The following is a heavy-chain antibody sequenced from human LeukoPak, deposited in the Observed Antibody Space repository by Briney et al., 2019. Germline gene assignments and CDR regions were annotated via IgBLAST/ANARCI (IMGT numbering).Heavy chain of an antibody. V-gene: IGHV3-15*01. J-gene: IGHJ4*02. Sequence: NPGGSLRLSCAASGFTFSNAWMSWVRQAPGKGLEWVGRIKSKTDGGTTDYAAPVKGRFTISRDDSKNTLYLQMNSLKTEDTAVYYCTTENYDILTGYFPFDYWGQGTQLTVSS. D-gene: IGHD3-9*01. CDR3: TTENYDILTGYFPFDY. CDR1: GFTFSNAW. CDR2: IKSKTDGGTT.